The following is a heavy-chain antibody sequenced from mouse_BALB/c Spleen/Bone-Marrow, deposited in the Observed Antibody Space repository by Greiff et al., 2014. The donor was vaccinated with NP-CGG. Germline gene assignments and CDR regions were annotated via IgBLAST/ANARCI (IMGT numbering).Heavy chain of an antibody. J-gene: IGHJ3*01. CDR3: ARGGNFAWFAY. CDR1: GSTFSSFG. CDR2: ISSGSSTI. D-gene: IGHD2-1*01. Sequence: DVHLVESGGGLVQPGGSRKLSCAASGSTFSSFGMHWVRQAPEKGLEWVAYISSGSSTIYYADTVKGRFTISRDNPKNTLFLQMTSLRSEDTAMYYCARGGNFAWFAYWGQGTLVTVSA. V-gene: IGHV5-17*02.